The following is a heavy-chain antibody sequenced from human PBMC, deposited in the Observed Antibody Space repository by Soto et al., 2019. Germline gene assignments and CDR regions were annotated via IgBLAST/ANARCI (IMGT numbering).Heavy chain of an antibody. CDR1: GFSLTTSGVA. V-gene: IGHV2-5*02. CDR3: AHRQTFQTAFDP. J-gene: IGHJ5*02. Sequence: QITLKESGPTLVKPTQTLTLTCTFSGFSLTTSGVAVGWSRHPPGKALEWLALIYWDDDKRYSPSLKSRLTITKDTSKNQVVLTMTNMDPVDTATYYCAHRQTFQTAFDPWGQGTLVTVSS. D-gene: IGHD2-21*02. CDR2: IYWDDDK.